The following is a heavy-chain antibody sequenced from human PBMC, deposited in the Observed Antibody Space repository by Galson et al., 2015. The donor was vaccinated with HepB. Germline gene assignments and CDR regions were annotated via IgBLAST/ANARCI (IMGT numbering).Heavy chain of an antibody. J-gene: IGHJ6*03. Sequence: SVKVSCKASGYTFTSYGISWVRQAPGQGLEWMGWISAYNGNTNYAQKLQGRVTMTTDTSTSTAYMELRSLRSDDTAVYYCARDFVDCSSTSCYIFGNYYYYYMDVWGKGTTVTVSS. V-gene: IGHV1-18*01. CDR2: ISAYNGNT. CDR3: ARDFVDCSSTSCYIFGNYYYYYMDV. CDR1: GYTFTSYG. D-gene: IGHD2-2*02.